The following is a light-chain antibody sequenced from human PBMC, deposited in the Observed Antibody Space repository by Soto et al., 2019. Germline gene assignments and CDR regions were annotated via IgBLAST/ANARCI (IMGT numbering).Light chain of an antibody. V-gene: IGKV3D-20*02. CDR2: GAS. J-gene: IGKJ3*01. CDR1: QSVSSSY. Sequence: EIVLTQSPGTLSLSPGDRATLSCRASQSVSSSYLAWYQQKLGQAPRLLIYGASSRATGIPDRFSGSGSETDFTLTISSLEPEDFAVYYCQQRSNWATFGPGTKVDIK. CDR3: QQRSNWAT.